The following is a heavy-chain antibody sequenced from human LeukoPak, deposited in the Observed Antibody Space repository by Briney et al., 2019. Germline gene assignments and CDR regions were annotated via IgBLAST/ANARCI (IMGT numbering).Heavy chain of an antibody. Sequence: ASVKVSCKASGYTFTSNYIHWVRQAPGHGLEWMGMIYPRDGSTSYAQKFQGRVTVTRDTSTSTVHMELSGQRSEDTAVYYCARDQEGFDYWGQGTLVTVSS. CDR1: GYTFTSNY. CDR3: ARDQEGFDY. CDR2: IYPRDGST. J-gene: IGHJ4*02. V-gene: IGHV1-46*01.